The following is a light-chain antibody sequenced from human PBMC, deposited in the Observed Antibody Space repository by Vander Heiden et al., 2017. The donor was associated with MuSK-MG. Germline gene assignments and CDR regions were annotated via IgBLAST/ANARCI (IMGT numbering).Light chain of an antibody. CDR2: AAS. J-gene: IGKJ4*01. Sequence: DIQMMQPPSSVSASVGDTVTLTCRASQGVSSWLAWYQQKAGRAPKLLIQAASVLQSGVPSRFSGSGSGSDFTLTITDLQPEDFATYYCQQAHTFPLTFGGGTKVE. CDR3: QQAHTFPLT. CDR1: QGVSSW. V-gene: IGKV1-12*01.